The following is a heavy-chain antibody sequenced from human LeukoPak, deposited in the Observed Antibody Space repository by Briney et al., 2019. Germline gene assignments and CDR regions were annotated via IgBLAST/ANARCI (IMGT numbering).Heavy chain of an antibody. CDR1: GYTFTSYY. Sequence: ASVKVSCKASGYTFTSYYMHWVRQAPGQGLEWMGIINPSGGSTSYAQKFQGRVTMTRDMSTSTVYMELSSLRSEDTAVYYCAGLYYYYYMDVWGKGTTVTVSS. CDR3: AGLYYYYYMDV. J-gene: IGHJ6*03. CDR2: INPSGGST. V-gene: IGHV1-46*01.